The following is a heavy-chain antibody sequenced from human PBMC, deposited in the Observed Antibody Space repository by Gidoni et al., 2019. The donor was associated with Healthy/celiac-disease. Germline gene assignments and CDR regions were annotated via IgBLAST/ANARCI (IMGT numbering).Heavy chain of an antibody. Sequence: EVQLVESGGGLVKPGGSLRLSCAASGFTSSSESMNWVRQAPGKGLEWVSSISSSSSSISYADPVKGRFTISRDNAKNSLYLQMNSLRAEDTAVYYCARDLGYCSGGSCYESHWFDPWGQGTLVTVSS. J-gene: IGHJ5*02. CDR1: GFTSSSES. CDR2: ISSSSSSI. CDR3: ARDLGYCSGGSCYESHWFDP. D-gene: IGHD2-15*01. V-gene: IGHV3-21*01.